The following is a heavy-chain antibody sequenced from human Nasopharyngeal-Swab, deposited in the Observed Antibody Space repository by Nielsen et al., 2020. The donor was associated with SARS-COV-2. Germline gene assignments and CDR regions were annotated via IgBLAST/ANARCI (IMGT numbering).Heavy chain of an antibody. V-gene: IGHV4-59*13. CDR3: ARKVGPWGYSTS. J-gene: IGHJ4*02. Sequence: PGKGLEWIGYIYYSGSTNYNPFLKSRVTISVDTSKNQFSLKLSSVTAADTAVYYCARKVGPWGYSTSWGQGTLVTVSS. D-gene: IGHD6-13*01. CDR2: IYYSGST.